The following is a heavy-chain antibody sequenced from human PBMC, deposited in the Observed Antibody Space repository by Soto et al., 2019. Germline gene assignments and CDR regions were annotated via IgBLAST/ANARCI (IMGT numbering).Heavy chain of an antibody. Sequence: SETLSLTCIVSGGSVSSGSYYWSWIRQPPGKGLEWIGYIYYSGSTYYNPSLKSRVTISVDTSKNQFSLKLSSVTAADTAVYYCVRQKGPTGGFLDYWCEATLVTVSS. J-gene: IGHJ4*01. CDR1: GGSVSSGSYY. CDR3: VRQKGPTGGFLDY. CDR2: IYYSGST. V-gene: IGHV4-61*01.